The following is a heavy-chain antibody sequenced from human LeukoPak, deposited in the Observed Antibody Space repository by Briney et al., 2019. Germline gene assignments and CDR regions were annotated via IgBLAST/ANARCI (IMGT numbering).Heavy chain of an antibody. CDR1: GFTVSSNY. Sequence: GGSLRLSCAASGFTVSSNYMSWVRQAPGKGLEWVSVIYSGGSTYYADSVKGRFTISRDNSKNTLYLQMNGLRAEDTAVYYCARDRGDWGDSDAFDIWGQGTMVTVSS. J-gene: IGHJ3*02. V-gene: IGHV3-53*01. D-gene: IGHD2-21*02. CDR2: IYSGGST. CDR3: ARDRGDWGDSDAFDI.